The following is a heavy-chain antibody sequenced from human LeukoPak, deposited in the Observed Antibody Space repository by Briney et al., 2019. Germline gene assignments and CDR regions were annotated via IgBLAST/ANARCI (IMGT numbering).Heavy chain of an antibody. J-gene: IGHJ4*02. Sequence: GGSLRLSCAASGFTFSDFAVNWVRQAPGKGLEWLSYISRTYDISYADYVKGRFTISRHNAKNSLYLQMNSLTAEDTAVYSCARDHNWGFDYWGRGTLVTVSS. CDR1: GFTFSDFA. V-gene: IGHV3-69-1*01. D-gene: IGHD7-27*01. CDR2: ISRTYDI. CDR3: ARDHNWGFDY.